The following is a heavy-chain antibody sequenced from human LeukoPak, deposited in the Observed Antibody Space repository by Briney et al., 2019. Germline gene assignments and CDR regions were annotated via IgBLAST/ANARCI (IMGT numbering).Heavy chain of an antibody. Sequence: SETLSLTCKVSGDSISSITCYWGWIRQSPGKGLEWIGYIYYSGSTNYNPSLKSRVTISVDTSKNQFSLKLSSVTAADTAVYYCARARGRTVDYWGQGTLVTVSS. CDR2: IYYSGST. D-gene: IGHD1-26*01. CDR3: ARARGRTVDY. CDR1: GDSISSITCY. J-gene: IGHJ4*02. V-gene: IGHV4-61*05.